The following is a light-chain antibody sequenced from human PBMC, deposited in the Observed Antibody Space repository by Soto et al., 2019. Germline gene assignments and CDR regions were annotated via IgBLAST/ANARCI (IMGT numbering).Light chain of an antibody. Sequence: IVLTKSPCTPSLSPGERATLSCTASPSVSSSYLAWYQQKPGQPPRILILYASARATGIPDRWSGSGSATDLTLPISRLEPEDFAVDFCQQYGSSPMYTFGQGTKLEIK. CDR2: YAS. V-gene: IGKV3-20*01. J-gene: IGKJ2*01. CDR3: QQYGSSPMYT. CDR1: PSVSSSY.